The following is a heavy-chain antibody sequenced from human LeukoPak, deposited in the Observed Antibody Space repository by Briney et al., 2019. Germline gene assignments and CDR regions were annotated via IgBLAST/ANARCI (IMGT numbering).Heavy chain of an antibody. CDR1: GLSFSDSG. CDR3: ATEGPDGTYSYFHH. V-gene: IGHV3-33*08. Sequence: GRSLRLSCEVSGLSFSDSGMHWVRQAPGKGLEWVAVLWSDESITYYADTVKGRFTISRDNSKKTVWLQMDSLTVEDTALYYCATEGPDGTYSYFHHWGQGTLVIVSS. D-gene: IGHD1-26*01. CDR2: LWSDESIT. J-gene: IGHJ4*02.